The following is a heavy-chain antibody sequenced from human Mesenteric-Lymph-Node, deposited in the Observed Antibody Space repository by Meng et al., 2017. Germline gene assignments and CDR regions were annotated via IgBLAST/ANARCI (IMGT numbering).Heavy chain of an antibody. Sequence: SETLSLTCTVSGGSISSSSYYWGWIRQPPGKGLEWIGSIYYSGSTNYNPSLKSRVTISVDTSKNQFSLKLSSVTAADTAVYYCARLYYDSSGSYVCYFDYWGQGTLVTVSS. CDR3: ARLYYDSSGSYVCYFDY. D-gene: IGHD3-22*01. CDR1: GGSISSSSYY. V-gene: IGHV4-39*07. J-gene: IGHJ4*02. CDR2: IYYSGST.